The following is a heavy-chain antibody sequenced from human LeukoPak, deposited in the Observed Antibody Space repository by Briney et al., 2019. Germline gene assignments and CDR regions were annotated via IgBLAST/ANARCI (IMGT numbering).Heavy chain of an antibody. J-gene: IGHJ4*02. CDR3: ARALAAASHTSFDY. D-gene: IGHD6-13*01. V-gene: IGHV3-66*01. CDR1: GFTVSDNY. Sequence: GGSLRLSCAASGFTVSDNYMSWVRQAPGKGLEWFSIIYSGGTTYYADSVKGRFTISRDISKNTVYLQMNSLRAEDTAVYYCARALAAASHTSFDYWGQGTLVTVSS. CDR2: IYSGGTT.